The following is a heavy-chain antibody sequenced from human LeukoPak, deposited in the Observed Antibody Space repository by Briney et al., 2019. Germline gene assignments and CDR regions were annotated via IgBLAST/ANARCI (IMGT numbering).Heavy chain of an antibody. V-gene: IGHV3-9*01. Sequence: PGRSLRLSCAASGFTFDDYAMHWVRQAPGKGLEWVSGISWNSGSIGYADSVKGRFTISRDNAKNSLYPQMNSLRAEDTALYYCAKGFRSKGNYYYYMDVWGKGTTVTVSS. J-gene: IGHJ6*03. D-gene: IGHD3-10*01. CDR2: ISWNSGSI. CDR3: AKGFRSKGNYYYYMDV. CDR1: GFTFDDYA.